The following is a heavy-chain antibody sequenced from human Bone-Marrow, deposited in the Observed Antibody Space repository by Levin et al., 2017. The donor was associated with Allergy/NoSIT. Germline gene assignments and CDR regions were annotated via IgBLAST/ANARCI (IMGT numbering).Heavy chain of an antibody. D-gene: IGHD5-18*01. V-gene: IGHV3-30-3*01. Sequence: GESLKISCAASGFTFSSYAMHWVRQAPGKGLEWVAVISYDGSNKYYADSVKGRFTISRDNSKNTLYLQMNSLRAEDTAVYYCAREMGSYGFVYFDYWGQGTLVTVSS. CDR1: GFTFSSYA. CDR2: ISYDGSNK. CDR3: AREMGSYGFVYFDY. J-gene: IGHJ4*02.